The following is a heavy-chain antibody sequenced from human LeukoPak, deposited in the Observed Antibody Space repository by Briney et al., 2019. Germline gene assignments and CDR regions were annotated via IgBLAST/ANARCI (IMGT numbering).Heavy chain of an antibody. V-gene: IGHV3-53*01. CDR2: IYSGGST. J-gene: IGHJ4*02. Sequence: GGSLRLSCAASGFTVSSNYMSWVRQAPGKGLEWVSVIYSGGSTYYADSVKGRFTISRDNPKNTLYLQMNSLRAEDTAVYYCARDGTRGTVVTRGFDYWGQGTLVTVSS. D-gene: IGHD4-23*01. CDR3: ARDGTRGTVVTRGFDY. CDR1: GFTVSSNY.